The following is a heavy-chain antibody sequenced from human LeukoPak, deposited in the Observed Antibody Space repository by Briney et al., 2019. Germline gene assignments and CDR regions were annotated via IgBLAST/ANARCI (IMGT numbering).Heavy chain of an antibody. D-gene: IGHD3-10*01. CDR2: FDPEDGET. J-gene: IGHJ4*02. V-gene: IGHV1-24*01. CDR3: ATDPRGVPR. Sequence: ASVKVSCKVSGYTLTELSMHWVRQAPGKGLEWMGGFDPEDGETIYAQKFQGRVTMTKDTPTDTAYMELSSLRSEDTAVYYCATDPRGVPRWGQGTLVTVSS. CDR1: GYTLTELS.